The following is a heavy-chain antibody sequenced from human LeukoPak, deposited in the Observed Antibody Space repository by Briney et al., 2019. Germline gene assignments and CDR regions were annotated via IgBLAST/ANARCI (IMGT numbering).Heavy chain of an antibody. D-gene: IGHD6-6*01. CDR2: IIPIFGTA. V-gene: IGHV1-69*13. CDR1: GGTFSSYA. J-gene: IGHJ4*02. Sequence: ASVKVSCKASGGTFSSYAISWVRQAPGQGLEWMGGIIPIFGTANYAQKFQGRVTITADEPTSTAYMELSSLRSEDTAVYYCHSSSRTLYFDYWGQGTLVTVSS. CDR3: HSSSRTLYFDY.